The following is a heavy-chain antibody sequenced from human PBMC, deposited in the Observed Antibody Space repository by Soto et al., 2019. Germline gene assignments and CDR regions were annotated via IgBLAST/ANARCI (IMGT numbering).Heavy chain of an antibody. V-gene: IGHV4-39*01. Sequence: SETLSLTCTVSGGSISSSSYYWGWIRQPPGKGLEWIGSIYYSGSTYYNPSLKSRVTISVDTSKNQFSLKLSSVTAADTAVYYCAASIAATYSSGWYLDFDYWGQGTLVTVSS. J-gene: IGHJ4*02. D-gene: IGHD6-19*01. CDR3: AASIAATYSSGWYLDFDY. CDR2: IYYSGST. CDR1: GGSISSSSYY.